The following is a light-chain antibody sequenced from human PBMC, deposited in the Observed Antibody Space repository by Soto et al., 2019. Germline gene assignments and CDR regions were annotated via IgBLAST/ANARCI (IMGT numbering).Light chain of an antibody. J-gene: IGKJ2*01. Sequence: DIQMTQSPSTLSASVGDRVTITCRASQRISSWLAWYQQKPGKAPKLLIYDASSLESGVPSRFSGSGSGTEFTLTISSLQPDDFATYYCQQYDSYSPYTYGQGTKREIK. V-gene: IGKV1-5*01. CDR3: QQYDSYSPYT. CDR1: QRISSW. CDR2: DAS.